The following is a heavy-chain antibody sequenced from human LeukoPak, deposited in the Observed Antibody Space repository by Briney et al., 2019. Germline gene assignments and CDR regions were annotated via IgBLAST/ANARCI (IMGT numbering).Heavy chain of an antibody. CDR3: VIVRGYFDSSGSDY. D-gene: IGHD3-9*01. V-gene: IGHV3-64D*06. CDR2: ITSNGGSA. J-gene: IGHJ4*02. CDR1: GFTFSSYT. Sequence: GGSLRLSCSASGFTFSSYTIHWVRQAPGQGLEFVSAITSNGGSAYYADSVKGRFTISRDNSKNTVYLQMSSLRAEDTAVYYCVIVRGYFDSSGSDYWGQGTLVTVSS.